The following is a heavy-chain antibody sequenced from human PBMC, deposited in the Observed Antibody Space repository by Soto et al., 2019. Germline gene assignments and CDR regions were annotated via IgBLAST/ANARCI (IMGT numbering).Heavy chain of an antibody. D-gene: IGHD1-26*01. CDR2: MNPNSGNT. CDR1: GYTFTSSD. CDR3: AREVVGAEGAFDI. V-gene: IGHV1-8*01. J-gene: IGHJ3*02. Sequence: QVQLVQSGAEVQKPGASVKVSCKASGYTFTSSDINWVRQATGQGLEWMGWMNPNSGNTGSAQKFQGRVTMTRNTSISTAYMELSSLRSEDTAVYYCAREVVGAEGAFDIWGQGTMVTVSS.